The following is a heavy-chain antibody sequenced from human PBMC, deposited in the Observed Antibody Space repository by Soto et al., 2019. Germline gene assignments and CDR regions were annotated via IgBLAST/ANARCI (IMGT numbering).Heavy chain of an antibody. CDR3: AREEGTELDF. CDR1: GYTFTDAY. Sequence: QVRLVQSGAEVKKPGASVKVTCKPSGYTFTDAYRHWVRQAPGQGLEWLGWINPKTGGTNYAQKIQGRVTITRATSLSTAFMELSSFNSNDTAVYYCAREEGTELDFLGQGTLVTVSS. V-gene: IGHV1-2*02. D-gene: IGHD1-7*01. J-gene: IGHJ4*02. CDR2: INPKTGGT.